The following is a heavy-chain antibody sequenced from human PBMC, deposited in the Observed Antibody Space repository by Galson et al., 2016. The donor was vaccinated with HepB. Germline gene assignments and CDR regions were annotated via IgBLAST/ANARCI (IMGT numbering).Heavy chain of an antibody. J-gene: IGHJ6*02. CDR2: GSNK. D-gene: IGHD2-21*01. Sequence: SLRLSCAASGFTFSSYPMHWVRQAPGKGLEWVADGSNKYYADSVKGRFTISRDNSKNTLYLQMNSLRAEDTAVYYRTRVRIVDSSWSRNNYYYYGVDVWGQGTAVTVSS. CDR3: TRVRIVDSSWSRNNYYYYGVDV. CDR1: GFTFSSYP. V-gene: IGHV3-30-3*01.